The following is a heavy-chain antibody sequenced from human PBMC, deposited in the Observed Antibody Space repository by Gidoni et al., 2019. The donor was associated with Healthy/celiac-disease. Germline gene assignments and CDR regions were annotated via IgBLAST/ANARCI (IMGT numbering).Heavy chain of an antibody. CDR3: ARHSPPPPIGWFDP. CDR2: IYYSGST. Sequence: GWIRQPPGKGLEWIGSIYYSGSTYYNPSLKSRVTVSVDTSKNQFSLKLSSVTAADTAVYYCARHSPPPPIGWFDPWGQGTLVTVSS. J-gene: IGHJ5*02. D-gene: IGHD2-15*01. V-gene: IGHV4-39*01.